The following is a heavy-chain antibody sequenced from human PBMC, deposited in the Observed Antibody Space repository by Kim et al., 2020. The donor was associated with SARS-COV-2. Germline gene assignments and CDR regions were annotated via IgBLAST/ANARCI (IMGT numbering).Heavy chain of an antibody. D-gene: IGHD6-13*01. Sequence: RYSPALTSRLTITKDTSKNQVVLTMTNMDPVDTATYYCAHRQGSSRSFDYWGQGTLVTVSS. J-gene: IGHJ4*02. CDR3: AHRQGSSRSFDY. V-gene: IGHV2-5*01.